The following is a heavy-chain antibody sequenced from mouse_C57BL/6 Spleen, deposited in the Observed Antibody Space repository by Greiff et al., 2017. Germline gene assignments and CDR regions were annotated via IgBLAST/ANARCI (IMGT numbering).Heavy chain of an antibody. CDR2: IYPGSGNT. V-gene: IGHV1-66*01. CDR1: GYSFTSYY. Sequence: QVQLKQSGPELVKPGASVKISCKASGYSFTSYYIHWVKQRPGKGLEWIGWIYPGSGNTKYNEKFKGKATLTADTSSSTAYMQLSSLTSEDSAVYYCARWYGTSDYWGQGTTLTVSS. J-gene: IGHJ2*01. D-gene: IGHD2-10*02. CDR3: ARWYGTSDY.